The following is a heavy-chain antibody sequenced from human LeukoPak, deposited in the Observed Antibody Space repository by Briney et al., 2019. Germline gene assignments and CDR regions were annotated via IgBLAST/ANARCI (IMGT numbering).Heavy chain of an antibody. CDR3: AGGEAAAGTSSNFDY. CDR1: GGSFSGYY. D-gene: IGHD6-13*01. J-gene: IGHJ4*02. Sequence: SETLSLTCAVYGGSFSGYYWTWIRQPPGKGLEWIGEINHSGSTNYNPSLKSRVTISVDTSKNQFSLKLSSVTAADTAMYYCAGGEAAAGTSSNFDYWGQGTLVTVSS. V-gene: IGHV4-34*01. CDR2: INHSGST.